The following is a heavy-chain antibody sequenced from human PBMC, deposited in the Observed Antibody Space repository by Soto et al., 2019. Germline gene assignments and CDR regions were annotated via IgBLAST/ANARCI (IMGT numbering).Heavy chain of an antibody. CDR1: GFTFSSYS. CDR3: ARDLRTMVRGVTAFAY. CDR2: ISSSSSYI. Sequence: GGSLRLSCAASGFTFSSYSMNWVRQAPGKGLEWVSSISSSSSYIYYADSVKGRFTISRDNAKNSLYLQMNSLRAEDTAVYYCARDLRTMVRGVTAFAYWGQGTLVTVSS. J-gene: IGHJ4*02. D-gene: IGHD3-10*01. V-gene: IGHV3-21*01.